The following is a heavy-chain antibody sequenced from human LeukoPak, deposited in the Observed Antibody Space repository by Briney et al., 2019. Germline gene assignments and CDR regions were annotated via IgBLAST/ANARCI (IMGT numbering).Heavy chain of an antibody. Sequence: GGSLRLSCVASGFIFSTYGLHWVRQSPGRGLEWVAVIWYDGSQRYYADSVKGRFTISRDNSKNTLYLQMNSLRAEDTAVYYCARGPYSNTPYYYGMDVWGQGTTVTVSS. V-gene: IGHV3-33*01. CDR1: GFIFSTYG. D-gene: IGHD4-11*01. CDR3: ARGPYSNTPYYYGMDV. CDR2: IWYDGSQR. J-gene: IGHJ6*02.